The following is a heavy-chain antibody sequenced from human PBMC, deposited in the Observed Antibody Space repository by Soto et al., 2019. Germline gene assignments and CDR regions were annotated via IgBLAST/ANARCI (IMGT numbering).Heavy chain of an antibody. V-gene: IGHV1-18*01. Sequence: QVQLVQSGAEVKKPGASVKVSCKASGYTFTSYGISWVRQAPGQGLEWMGWISAYNGNTNYAPKLQGRVTMTTATTKSTAYMELRRLISDDTGVYYCARDRVGHSRSHAYWGQGTVVTVSS. CDR3: ARDRVGHSRSHAY. J-gene: IGHJ4*02. CDR1: GYTFTSYG. CDR2: ISAYNGNT. D-gene: IGHD6-13*01.